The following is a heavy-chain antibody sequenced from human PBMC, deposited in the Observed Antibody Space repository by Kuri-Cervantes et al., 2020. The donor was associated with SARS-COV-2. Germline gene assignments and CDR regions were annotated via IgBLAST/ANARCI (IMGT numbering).Heavy chain of an antibody. J-gene: IGHJ4*02. CDR3: ARDGDTMIVPNQDSAFDY. V-gene: IGHV3-11*04. CDR2: ISSSGSTI. CDR1: GFTFSDYY. Sequence: GESLKISCAASGFTFSDYYMSWIRQAPGKGLEWISYISSSGSTIYYADSVKGRFTISRDNSKNTLYLQMNSLRAEDTAVYYCARDGDTMIVPNQDSAFDYWGQGTLVTVSS. D-gene: IGHD3-22*01.